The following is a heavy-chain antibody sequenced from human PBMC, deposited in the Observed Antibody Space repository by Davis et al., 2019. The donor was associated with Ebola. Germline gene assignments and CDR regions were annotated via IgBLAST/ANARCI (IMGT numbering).Heavy chain of an antibody. CDR2: INPNSGGT. Sequence: AASVKVSCKASGYTFTGYYMHWVRQAPGQGLEWMGWINPNSGGTNYAQKFQGWVTITRDTSASTAYMELSSLRSEDTAVYYCASYCSGGSCYGGDYWGQGTLVTVSS. D-gene: IGHD2-15*01. J-gene: IGHJ4*02. V-gene: IGHV1-2*04. CDR1: GYTFTGYY. CDR3: ASYCSGGSCYGGDY.